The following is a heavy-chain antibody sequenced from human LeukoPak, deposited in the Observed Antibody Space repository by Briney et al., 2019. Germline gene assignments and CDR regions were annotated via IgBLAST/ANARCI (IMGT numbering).Heavy chain of an antibody. CDR2: INHSGST. V-gene: IGHV4-34*01. CDR1: GGSFSGYY. J-gene: IGHJ4*02. CDR3: ARRDLGLSTSCYCDDY. D-gene: IGHD2-2*01. Sequence: SETLSLTCAVYGGSFSGYYWSWIRQPPGKGLEWIGEINHSGSTNYNPSLKSRVTISVDTSKNQFSLKLSSVTAADTAVYYCARRDLGLSTSCYCDDYWGQGTLVTVSS.